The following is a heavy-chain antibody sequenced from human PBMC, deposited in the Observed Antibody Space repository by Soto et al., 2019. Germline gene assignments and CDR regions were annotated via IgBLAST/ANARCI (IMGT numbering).Heavy chain of an antibody. V-gene: IGHV3-33*01. J-gene: IGHJ1*01. CDR1: GFTFSNYG. Sequence: GESLKISCAASGFTFSNYGMHWVRQAPGKGLEWVAVIWYDGSNKYYADSVKGRFTISRDNSKNTLYLQMNSLRAEDTAVYYCARDSTTVNRYFQHWGQGTLVTVSS. CDR2: IWYDGSNK. D-gene: IGHD4-17*01. CDR3: ARDSTTVNRYFQH.